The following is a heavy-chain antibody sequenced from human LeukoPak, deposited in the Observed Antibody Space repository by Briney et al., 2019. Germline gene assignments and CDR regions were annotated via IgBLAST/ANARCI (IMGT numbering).Heavy chain of an antibody. CDR2: IYPGDSDT. J-gene: IGHJ4*02. CDR3: ARLLELRYYFDY. Sequence: KPGESLKTSCKGSGYSFTSYWIGWVRQMPGKGLEWMGIIYPGDSDTRYSPPFQGQVTISADNSISTAYLQWSSLKASDTAMNYCARLLELRYYFDYWGQGTLVTVSS. V-gene: IGHV5-51*03. D-gene: IGHD1-7*01. CDR1: GYSFTSYW.